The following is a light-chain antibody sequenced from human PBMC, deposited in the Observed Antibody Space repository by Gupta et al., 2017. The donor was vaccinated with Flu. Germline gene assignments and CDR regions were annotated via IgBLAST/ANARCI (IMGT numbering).Light chain of an antibody. CDR2: GNN. Sequence: QFVLTQPPSVSGAPGQRVTISCTGRTSNIGAGYDVHWYQQVPGRAPKRLIFGNNHRPSGVADRFSGSKSGTSASLAIAGLQAEDEADYYCQSYDNSLSGSKVFGGGTKLTVL. J-gene: IGLJ3*02. CDR3: QSYDNSLSGSKV. V-gene: IGLV1-40*01. CDR1: TSNIGAGYD.